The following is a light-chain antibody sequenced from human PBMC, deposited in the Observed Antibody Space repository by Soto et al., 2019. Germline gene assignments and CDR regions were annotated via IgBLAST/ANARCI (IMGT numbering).Light chain of an antibody. V-gene: IGLV4-60*02. CDR2: LEGSRSY. Sequence: QSVLTQSSSASASLGSSVKLTCTLSSGHSTYIIAWHQQQPGKAPRYLMKLEGSRSYNKGSGIPDRFSGSSSGADRYLTISNLQFEDEADYYCETWDTNVVVFGGGTKLPVL. J-gene: IGLJ2*01. CDR1: SGHSTYI. CDR3: ETWDTNVVV.